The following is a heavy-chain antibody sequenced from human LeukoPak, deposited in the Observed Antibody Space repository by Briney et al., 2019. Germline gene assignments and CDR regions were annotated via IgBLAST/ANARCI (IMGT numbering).Heavy chain of an antibody. CDR1: SGSISGYY. V-gene: IGHV4-4*07. D-gene: IGHD3-10*01. J-gene: IGHJ4*02. Sequence: SETLSLTCTVSSGSISGYYWTWIRQPAGKGLEWIGRMFFSASTNYNPSLKSRVTMSVDTSKNQFSLRLTTVTAADTAVYYCASGELLSYFDYWGQGTLVTVSS. CDR2: MFFSAST. CDR3: ASGELLSYFDY.